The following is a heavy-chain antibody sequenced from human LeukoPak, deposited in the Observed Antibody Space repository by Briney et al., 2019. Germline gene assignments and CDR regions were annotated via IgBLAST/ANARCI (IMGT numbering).Heavy chain of an antibody. J-gene: IGHJ5*02. V-gene: IGHV3-48*03. CDR3: ARQYSSSSITWFDP. CDR2: ISSSGITI. Sequence: GGSLRLSCVGSGFLFSSYEMNWGRQVPGKGLEWVSHISSSGITIYYRDSVKGRFTISRDNAKNSLYLQMNSLKVDDTAVYYCARQYSSSSITWFDPWGQGTLVTVSS. CDR1: GFLFSSYE. D-gene: IGHD6-19*01.